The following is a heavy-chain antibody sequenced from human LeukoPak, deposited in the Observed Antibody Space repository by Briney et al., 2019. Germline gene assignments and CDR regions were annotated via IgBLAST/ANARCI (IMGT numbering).Heavy chain of an antibody. Sequence: PGGSLRLSCAASGFTFSSYAMTWVRQAPGKGLEWVSGITWNGGSTGYADSVKGRFTISRDNAKNSLYLQMNSLRAEDTALYYCARDPGDIVVAGTFDYWGQGTLVTVSS. CDR1: GFTFSSYA. D-gene: IGHD6-19*01. J-gene: IGHJ4*02. CDR2: ITWNGGST. CDR3: ARDPGDIVVAGTFDY. V-gene: IGHV3-20*04.